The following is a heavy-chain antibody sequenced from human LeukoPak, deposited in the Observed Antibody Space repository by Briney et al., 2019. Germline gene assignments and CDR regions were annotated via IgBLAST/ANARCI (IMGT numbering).Heavy chain of an antibody. D-gene: IGHD6-19*01. CDR3: AAEGSSGWYHFDY. Sequence: GESLKISCKGSGYSFTSYWIGWVRQMPGKGLELMGIIYPGVSDTRYSPSFQGQVTISADKSISTAYLQWSSLKASDTAMYYCAAEGSSGWYHFDYWGQGTLVTVSS. CDR2: IYPGVSDT. CDR1: GYSFTSYW. V-gene: IGHV5-51*01. J-gene: IGHJ4*02.